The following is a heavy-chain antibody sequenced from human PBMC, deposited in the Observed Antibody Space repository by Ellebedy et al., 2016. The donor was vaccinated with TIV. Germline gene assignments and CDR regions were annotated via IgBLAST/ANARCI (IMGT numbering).Heavy chain of an antibody. CDR2: ISWDGGST. Sequence: GESLKISXAASGFTFDDYTMHWVRQAPGKGLEWVSLISWDGGSTYYADSVKGRFTISRDNSKNSLYLQMNSLRTEDTALYYCAKVEHYYYDSSGYYSYYFDYWGQGTLVTVSS. CDR3: AKVEHYYYDSSGYYSYYFDY. J-gene: IGHJ4*02. D-gene: IGHD3-22*01. CDR1: GFTFDDYT. V-gene: IGHV3-43*01.